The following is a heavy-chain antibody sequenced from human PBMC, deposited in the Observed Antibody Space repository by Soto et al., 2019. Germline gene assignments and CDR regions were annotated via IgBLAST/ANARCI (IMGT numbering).Heavy chain of an antibody. CDR1: GYTFSSYA. V-gene: IGHV1-3*01. Sequence: GASVKVSCKASGYTFSSYALHWVRQAPGQRLECMGWILPGNGNTRYSQKFQDRVTFTRDTSASTAYMELSSLRSEDTAVYYCARNSRGFYIWGQGTMVTVSS. J-gene: IGHJ3*02. CDR3: ARNSRGFYI. CDR2: ILPGNGNT. D-gene: IGHD1-7*01.